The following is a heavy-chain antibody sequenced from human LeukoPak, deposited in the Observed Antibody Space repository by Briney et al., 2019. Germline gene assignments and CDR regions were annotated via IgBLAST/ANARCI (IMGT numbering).Heavy chain of an antibody. CDR2: IRYDGSNK. CDR1: GFTFSSYG. V-gene: IGHV3-30*02. Sequence: PGGSLRLSCAASGFTFSSYGMHWVRQAPGKGLEGVAFIRYDGSNKYYADSVKGRFTISRDNSKNTLYLQMNSLRAEDTAVYYCAKDTIFGVVTYYFDYWGQGTLVTVSS. D-gene: IGHD3-3*01. CDR3: AKDTIFGVVTYYFDY. J-gene: IGHJ4*02.